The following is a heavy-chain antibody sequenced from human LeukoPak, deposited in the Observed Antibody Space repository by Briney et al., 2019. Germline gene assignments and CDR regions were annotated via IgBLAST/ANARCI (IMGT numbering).Heavy chain of an antibody. D-gene: IGHD6-19*01. CDR1: GFTFSSYA. CDR3: GRDMVLGLAGPMRGYGLDI. CDR2: ISSNGGST. J-gene: IGHJ6*02. V-gene: IGHV3-64D*09. Sequence: GGSLRLSCPASGFTFSSYAMHWVRQAPGKGLEYVSAISSNGGSTYYADSVKGRLTISRDNSKNTLYLQMSSVRAEDTAVYYCGRDMVLGLAGPMRGYGLDIWGQGATVTVSS.